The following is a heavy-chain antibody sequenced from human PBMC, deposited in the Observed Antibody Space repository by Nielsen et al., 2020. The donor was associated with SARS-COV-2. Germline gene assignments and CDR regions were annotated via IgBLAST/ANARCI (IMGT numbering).Heavy chain of an antibody. CDR3: ARRYNRRPGSLDF. D-gene: IGHD2/OR15-2a*01. CDR2: INPQSGYT. V-gene: IGHV1-2*04. CDR1: GYSFTADY. Sequence: ASVKVSCKASGYSFTADYIHWGRQAPGQGLEWMGRINPQSGYTQYEQKFQGSVTMTRDTSTSTAYMELSRLKSDATAVYYCARRYNRRPGSLDFWGQGTLVTVSS. J-gene: IGHJ4*02.